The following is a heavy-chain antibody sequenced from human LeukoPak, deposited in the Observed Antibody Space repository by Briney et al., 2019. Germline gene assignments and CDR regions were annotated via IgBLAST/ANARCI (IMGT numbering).Heavy chain of an antibody. CDR1: GFTFSDSW. Sequence: GGSLRLSCEVSGFTFSDSWMHWVRQTPGKGLEWVSRMYGDMSDISYADPVKGRFTISRDNAKNTVYLQMNSLRGEDMAVYYCARDLGLRGSTWGQGTLVTVSS. CDR3: ARDLGLRGST. J-gene: IGHJ5*02. D-gene: IGHD4-23*01. V-gene: IGHV3-74*01. CDR2: MYGDMSDI.